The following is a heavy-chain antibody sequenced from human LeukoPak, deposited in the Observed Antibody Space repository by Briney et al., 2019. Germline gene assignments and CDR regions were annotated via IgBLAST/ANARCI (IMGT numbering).Heavy chain of an antibody. CDR3: AREGITIFGVVFSYYYYGMDV. Sequence: GASVKVSCKASGGTFSSYAISWVRQAPGQGLEWMGGIIPIFGTANYAQKFQGRVTITADESTSTAYMELSSLRSEDTAVYYCAREGITIFGVVFSYYYYGMDVWGQGTTVTVSS. CDR1: GGTFSSYA. J-gene: IGHJ6*02. V-gene: IGHV1-69*13. D-gene: IGHD3-3*01. CDR2: IIPIFGTA.